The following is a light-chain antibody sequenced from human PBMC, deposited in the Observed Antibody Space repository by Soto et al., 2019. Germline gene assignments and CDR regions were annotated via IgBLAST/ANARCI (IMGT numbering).Light chain of an antibody. CDR1: QSVGSN. V-gene: IGKV3-11*01. Sequence: EIVLTQSPGTLSLSPGDRATLSCRASQSVGSNLAWYQQKPGQTPRLPIYETSSRATGIPERFSGSGSGTDFTLTINGLHPEDFATYDCQQTYTLPRTFAQGTKVEIK. J-gene: IGKJ1*01. CDR2: ETS. CDR3: QQTYTLPRT.